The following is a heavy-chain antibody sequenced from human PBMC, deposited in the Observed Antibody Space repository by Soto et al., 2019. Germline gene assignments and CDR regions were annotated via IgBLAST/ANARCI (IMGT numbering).Heavy chain of an antibody. CDR3: ARGEVVITLPGYYYGMDV. Sequence: QVQLQESGPGLVKPSETLSLTCTVSGGSVSSGSYYWSWIRQPPGKGLEWIGYIYYSGSTNYNPSLKSRVTISVDTSKNQFSLKLSSVTAADTAVYYCARGEVVITLPGYYYGMDVWGQGTTVTVSS. CDR2: IYYSGST. D-gene: IGHD3-22*01. V-gene: IGHV4-61*01. CDR1: GGSVSSGSYY. J-gene: IGHJ6*02.